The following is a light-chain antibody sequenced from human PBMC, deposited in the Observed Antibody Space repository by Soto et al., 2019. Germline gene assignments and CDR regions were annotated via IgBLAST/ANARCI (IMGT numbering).Light chain of an antibody. J-gene: IGLJ2*01. Sequence: QSALTQPASVSGSPGQSITISCTGTSSDVGGYNYVFWYQQHPGKAPKLMIYEVSNRPSGVSNRFSGSKSGNTASLTISGLQTEDEADYYCSSYTSTNTPVVFGGGTKLTVL. V-gene: IGLV2-14*01. CDR1: SSDVGGYNY. CDR3: SSYTSTNTPVV. CDR2: EVS.